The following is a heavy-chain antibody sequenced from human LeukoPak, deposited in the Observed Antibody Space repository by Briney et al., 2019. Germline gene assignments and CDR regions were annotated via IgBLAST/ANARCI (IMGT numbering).Heavy chain of an antibody. CDR1: GGSISSYY. CDR3: ASVYDSSGYYGY. D-gene: IGHD3-22*01. CDR2: IYTSGST. Sequence: SETLSLTCTVSGGSISSYYWSWIRQPAGKGLEWIGRIYTSGSTNYNPSLKSRVTMSVNTSKNQFSLKLSSVTAADTAVYYCASVYDSSGYYGYWGQGTLVTVSS. J-gene: IGHJ4*02. V-gene: IGHV4-4*07.